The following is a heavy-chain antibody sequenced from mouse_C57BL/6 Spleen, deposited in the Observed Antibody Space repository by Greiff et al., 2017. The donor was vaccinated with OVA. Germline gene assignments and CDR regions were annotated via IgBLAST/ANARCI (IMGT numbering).Heavy chain of an antibody. V-gene: IGHV5-17*01. CDR2: ISSGSSTI. Sequence: EVNVVESGGGLVKPGGSLKLSCAASGFTFSDYGMHWVRQAPEKGLEWVAYISSGSSTIYYADTVKGRFTISRDNAKNTLFLQMTSLRSEDTAMYYCANPYYYAMDYWGQGTSVTVSS. CDR3: ANPYYYAMDY. J-gene: IGHJ4*01. CDR1: GFTFSDYG.